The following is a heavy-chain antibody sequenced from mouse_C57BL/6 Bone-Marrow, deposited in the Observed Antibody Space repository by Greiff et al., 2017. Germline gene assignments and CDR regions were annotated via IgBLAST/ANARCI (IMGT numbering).Heavy chain of an antibody. CDR3: SRSFNAAVVDPYYAMDY. CDR2: IYPRSGNT. J-gene: IGHJ4*01. CDR1: GYTFTSYG. V-gene: IGHV1-81*01. Sequence: QVQLQQSGAELARPGASVKLSCKASGYTFTSYGISWVKQRTGQGLEWIGEIYPRSGNTYYNEKFKGKATLPADKSSSTAYMELRSLTSEDSALYFRSRSFNAAVVDPYYAMDYWGQGTSVTVSS. D-gene: IGHD1-1*01.